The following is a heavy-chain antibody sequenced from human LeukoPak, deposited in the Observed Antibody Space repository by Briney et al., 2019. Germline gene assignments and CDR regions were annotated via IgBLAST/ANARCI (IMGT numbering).Heavy chain of an antibody. CDR1: GGSISSYY. D-gene: IGHD1-1*01. CDR2: ICYTGST. V-gene: IGHV4-59*01. Sequence: PSETLSLTCTVSGGSISSYYWSWIRQPPGKGLEWIGYICYTGSTNYNPSLKSRVTISVDTSKNQFSLKLSSVTAADTAVYYCARVGDWNDLVYWGQGTLVTVSS. J-gene: IGHJ4*02. CDR3: ARVGDWNDLVY.